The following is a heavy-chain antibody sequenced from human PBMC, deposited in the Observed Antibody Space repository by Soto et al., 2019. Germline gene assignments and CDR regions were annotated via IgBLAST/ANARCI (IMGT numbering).Heavy chain of an antibody. CDR1: GYSFTSYW. D-gene: IGHD3-10*01. CDR3: ATRAVRGVLRWAFDI. Sequence: PGGSLKISCKGSGYSFTSYWIGWVRQMPGKGLEWMGIIYPGDSDTRYSPSFQGQVTISADKSISTAYLQWSSLKASDTAMYYCATRAVRGVLRWAFDIWGQGTMVTVSS. V-gene: IGHV5-51*01. CDR2: IYPGDSDT. J-gene: IGHJ3*02.